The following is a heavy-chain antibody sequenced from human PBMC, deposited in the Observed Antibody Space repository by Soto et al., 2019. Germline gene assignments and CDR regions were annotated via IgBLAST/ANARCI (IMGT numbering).Heavy chain of an antibody. CDR3: ARHYPSGGSCCPYMDV. CDR2: IYYSGST. CDR1: GGSISSGGYY. Sequence: SETLSLTCTVSGGSISSGGYYWSWIRQHPGKGLEWIGYIYYSGSTYYNPSLKSRVTISVDTSKNQFSLKLSSVTAADTAVYYCARHYPSGGSCCPYMDVWGKGTTVTVSS. V-gene: IGHV4-61*08. D-gene: IGHD2-15*01. J-gene: IGHJ6*03.